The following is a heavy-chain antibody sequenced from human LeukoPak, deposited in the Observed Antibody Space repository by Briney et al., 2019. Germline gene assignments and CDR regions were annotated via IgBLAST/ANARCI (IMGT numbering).Heavy chain of an antibody. CDR2: ISNSGGST. D-gene: IGHD3-22*01. V-gene: IGHV3-23*01. CDR3: AKKASSGYYYAFDY. J-gene: IGHJ4*02. CDR1: GFTFSSYA. Sequence: GGSLRLSCAASGFTFSSYAMSWVRQGPGKGLEWVSAISNSGGSTYYADSVKGRFTISKDNSKNTLYLEMNSLRAEDTAVYYCAKKASSGYYYAFDYWGQGTLVTVSS.